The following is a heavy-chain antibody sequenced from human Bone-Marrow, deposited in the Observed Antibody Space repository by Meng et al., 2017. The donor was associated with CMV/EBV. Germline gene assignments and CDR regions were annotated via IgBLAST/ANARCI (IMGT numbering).Heavy chain of an antibody. D-gene: IGHD3-22*01. Sequence: ASVKVSCKASGYTFTSYGISWVRQAPGQGLEWMGWISAYNGNTNYAQKLQGRVTMTTDTSTSTAYMELRSLRSDDTAVYYCARDVGSGYYGVFNWFDPWGQATLVTVSS. V-gene: IGHV1-18*01. CDR3: ARDVGSGYYGVFNWFDP. J-gene: IGHJ5*02. CDR1: GYTFTSYG. CDR2: ISAYNGNT.